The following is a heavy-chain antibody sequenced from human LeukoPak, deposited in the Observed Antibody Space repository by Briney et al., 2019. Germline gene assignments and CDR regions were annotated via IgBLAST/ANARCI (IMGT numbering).Heavy chain of an antibody. D-gene: IGHD6-13*01. CDR1: GFTFSSYG. CDR2: IRYDGSNK. J-gene: IGHJ4*02. CDR3: AKGQQLKQGYYFDY. V-gene: IGHV3-30*02. Sequence: GGSLGLSCAASGFTFSSYGMHWVRQAPGKGLEWVAFIRYDGSNKYYADSVKGRFTISRDNSKNTLYLQMNSLRAEDTAVYYCAKGQQLKQGYYFDYWGQGTLVTVSS.